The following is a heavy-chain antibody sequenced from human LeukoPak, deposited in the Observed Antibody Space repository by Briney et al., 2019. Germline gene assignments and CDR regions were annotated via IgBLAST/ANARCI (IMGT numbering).Heavy chain of an antibody. CDR2: INWNGGST. CDR3: ARGLRYFDWFLFDY. V-gene: IGHV3-20*04. CDR1: GFTFDDYG. D-gene: IGHD3-9*01. J-gene: IGHJ4*02. Sequence: GGSLRLSCAASGFTFDDYGMSWVRQAPGKGLEWVSGINWNGGSTGYADSVKGRFTISRDNAKNSLYLQMNSLRAEDTALYYCARGLRYFDWFLFDYWGQGTLVIVSS.